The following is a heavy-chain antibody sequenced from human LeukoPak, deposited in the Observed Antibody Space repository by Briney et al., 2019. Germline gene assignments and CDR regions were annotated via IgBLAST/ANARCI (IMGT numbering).Heavy chain of an antibody. CDR3: ARYIVLMVYAFYGMDV. CDR1: GYTFTSYG. V-gene: IGHV1-18*01. J-gene: IGHJ6*02. Sequence: ASVNVSCKASGYTFTSYGISWVRQAPGQGLEWMGWISAYNGNTNYAQKLQGRVTMTTDTSTSTAYMELRSLRSDDTAVYYCARYIVLMVYAFYGMDVWGQGTLVTVSS. CDR2: ISAYNGNT. D-gene: IGHD2-8*01.